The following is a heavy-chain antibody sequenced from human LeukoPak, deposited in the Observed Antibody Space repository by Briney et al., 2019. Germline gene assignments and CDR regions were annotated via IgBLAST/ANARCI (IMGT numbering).Heavy chain of an antibody. Sequence: ASVKVSCKASGYTFITYYMHWVRQAPGLGLEGMGLINPSGGGTTYAQKFQGRVTVTRDTSTSTVYMELSSLRSDDTAIYYCARAFDWLSRFDYWGLGTLVTVSS. CDR3: ARAFDWLSRFDY. D-gene: IGHD3-9*01. J-gene: IGHJ4*02. V-gene: IGHV1-46*01. CDR1: GYTFITYY. CDR2: INPSGGGT.